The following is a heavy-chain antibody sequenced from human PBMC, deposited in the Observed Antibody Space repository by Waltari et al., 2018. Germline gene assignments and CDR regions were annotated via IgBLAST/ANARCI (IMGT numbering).Heavy chain of an antibody. CDR3: ARATDLYSSSWPYYFDY. CDR1: GRPLPRSS. J-gene: IGHJ4*02. V-gene: IGHV4-59*01. CDR2: IYYSGST. D-gene: IGHD6-13*01. Sequence: QVQLQESGPGLVKPSETLSLPCTVSGRPLPRSSSLSIRQPPGKGLEWIGYIYYSGSTNYNPSLKSRVTISVDTSKNQFSLKLSSVTAADTAVYYCARATDLYSSSWPYYFDYWGQGTLVTVSS.